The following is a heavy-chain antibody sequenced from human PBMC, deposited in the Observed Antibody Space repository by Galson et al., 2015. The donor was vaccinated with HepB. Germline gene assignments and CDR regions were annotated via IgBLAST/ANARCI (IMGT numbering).Heavy chain of an antibody. CDR2: ITPFNGNT. CDR1: GYTFTYRY. V-gene: IGHV1-45*02. Sequence: SVKVSCKASGYTFTYRYLHWVRQAPGQALEWMGWITPFNGNTNYAQKFQDRVTITRDRSMSTAYMELSSLRSEDTAMYYCARSFCSSTSCSRWAFDIWGQGTMVTVSS. CDR3: ARSFCSSTSCSRWAFDI. D-gene: IGHD2-2*01. J-gene: IGHJ3*02.